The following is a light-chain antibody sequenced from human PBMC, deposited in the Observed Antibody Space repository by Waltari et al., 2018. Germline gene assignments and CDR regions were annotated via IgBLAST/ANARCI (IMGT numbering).Light chain of an antibody. CDR2: QDS. Sequence: SYEVTQPPSVSVSPAQTASITCSGDNLDNKYVYWYQQKAGQAPALVIYQDSKRPSGIPERFSGSNSGNTATLTISGTQALDEADYYCQAWDSSRGYIFGTGTKVTLL. CDR1: NLDNKY. CDR3: QAWDSSRGYI. J-gene: IGLJ1*01. V-gene: IGLV3-1*01.